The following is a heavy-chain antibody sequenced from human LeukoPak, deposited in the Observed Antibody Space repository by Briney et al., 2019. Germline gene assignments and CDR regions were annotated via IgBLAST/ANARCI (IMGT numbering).Heavy chain of an antibody. CDR1: GGTFSSYA. D-gene: IGHD6-13*01. J-gene: IGHJ4*02. CDR3: ARVGSSWYY. Sequence: ASVKVSCKASGGTFSSYAISWVRQAPGQGLEWMGRINPNSGGTNYAQKFQGRVTMTRDTSTSTAYMELSRLRSDDTAVYYCARVGSSWYYWGQGTLVTVSS. V-gene: IGHV1-2*06. CDR2: INPNSGGT.